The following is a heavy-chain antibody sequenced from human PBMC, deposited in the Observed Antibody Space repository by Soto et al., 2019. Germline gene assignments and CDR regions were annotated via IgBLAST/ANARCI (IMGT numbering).Heavy chain of an antibody. J-gene: IGHJ6*02. D-gene: IGHD4-17*01. Sequence: LGLSCAASGFTFSSYGMHWVRQAPGKGLEWVAVISYDGSNKYYADSVKGRFTISRDNSKNTPYLQMNSLRAEDTAVYYCAKDGDDYRDYRFYGMDVWGQGTTVTVYS. CDR3: AKDGDDYRDYRFYGMDV. CDR2: ISYDGSNK. CDR1: GFTFSSYG. V-gene: IGHV3-30*18.